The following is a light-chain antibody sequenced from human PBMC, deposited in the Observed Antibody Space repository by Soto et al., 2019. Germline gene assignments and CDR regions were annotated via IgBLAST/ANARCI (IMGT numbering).Light chain of an antibody. CDR3: KSYAGSNTYV. CDR1: KNDIGVYDF. Sequence: QSVLTPPPSASGSPGQSVTISCTGTKNDIGVYDFLSWYQHHPGKAPRLIIYEVVQRPSGVPARFSGSKSVNTAPLPVSGLQAAEEADYFCKSYAGSNTYVFGSGSKVIVL. V-gene: IGLV2-8*01. CDR2: EVV. J-gene: IGLJ1*01.